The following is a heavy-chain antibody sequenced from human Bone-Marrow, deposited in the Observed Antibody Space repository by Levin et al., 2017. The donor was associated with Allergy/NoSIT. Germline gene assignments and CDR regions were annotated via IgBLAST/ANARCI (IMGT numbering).Heavy chain of an antibody. J-gene: IGHJ6*02. V-gene: IGHV4-39*01. CDR1: GGSISSSSYY. CDR2: IYYSGST. CDR3: ARQFPKVIAPYYYYGMDV. D-gene: IGHD2-15*01. Sequence: SETLSLTCTVSGGSISSSSYYWGWIRQPPGKGLEWIGSIYYSGSTYYNPSLKSRVTISVDTSKNQFSLKLSSVTAADTAVYYCARQFPKVIAPYYYYGMDVWGQGTTVTVSS.